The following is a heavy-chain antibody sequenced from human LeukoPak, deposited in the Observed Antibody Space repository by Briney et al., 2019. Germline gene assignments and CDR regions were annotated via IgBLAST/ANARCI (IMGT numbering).Heavy chain of an antibody. D-gene: IGHD3-22*01. Sequence: PSETLSLTCAVSGGSISSSDWWSWVRQPPGKGLEWIGEIYHSGSTNYNPSLKSRVTISVDKPKNQFSLKLTSVTAADMAVYYCARARYSDSSGYYTLDYWGQGTLVTVSS. V-gene: IGHV4-4*02. CDR2: IYHSGST. CDR1: GGSISSSDW. J-gene: IGHJ4*02. CDR3: ARARYSDSSGYYTLDY.